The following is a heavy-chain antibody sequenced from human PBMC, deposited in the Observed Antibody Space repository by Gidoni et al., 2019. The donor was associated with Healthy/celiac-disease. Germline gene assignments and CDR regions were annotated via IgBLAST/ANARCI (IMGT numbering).Heavy chain of an antibody. J-gene: IGHJ4*02. D-gene: IGHD1-26*01. CDR1: GGSISSSSYY. Sequence: QLQLQESGPGLVKPSETLSLTCTVSGGSISSSSYYWGGIRQPQGKGLEWLGSIYYSGSTYYNPSLKSRVTISVDRSKTKFARKLSSVTAADTAVYYCARWSLGARDYWGQGTLVTVSS. CDR2: IYYSGST. CDR3: ARWSLGARDY. V-gene: IGHV4-39*01.